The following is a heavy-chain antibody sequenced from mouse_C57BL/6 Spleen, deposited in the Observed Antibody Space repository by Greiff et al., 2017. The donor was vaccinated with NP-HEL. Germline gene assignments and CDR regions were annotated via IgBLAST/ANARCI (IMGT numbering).Heavy chain of an antibody. CDR1: GFTFSSYG. J-gene: IGHJ3*01. CDR3: ARHYDYDEKPWFAY. CDR2: ISSGGSYT. V-gene: IGHV5-6*02. Sequence: DVKLVESGGDLVKPGGSLKLSCAASGFTFSSYGMSWVRQTPDKRLEWVATISSGGSYTYYPDSVRGLFTISRDNAKNTLYLQMSSLKSEDTAMYYCARHYDYDEKPWFAYWGQGTLVTVSA. D-gene: IGHD2-4*01.